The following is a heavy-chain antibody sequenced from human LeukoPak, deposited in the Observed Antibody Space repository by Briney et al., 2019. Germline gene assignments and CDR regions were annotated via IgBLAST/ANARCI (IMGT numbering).Heavy chain of an antibody. CDR3: ARGWDYSNYLSFDY. Sequence: ASVKVSCKVSGYTLTELSMHWVRQAPGKGLEWMGGFDPEDGETIYAQKFQGRVTMTEDTSTDTAYMELSSLRSEDTAVYYCARGWDYSNYLSFDYWGQGTLVTVSS. CDR2: FDPEDGET. D-gene: IGHD4-11*01. J-gene: IGHJ4*02. V-gene: IGHV1-24*01. CDR1: GYTLTELS.